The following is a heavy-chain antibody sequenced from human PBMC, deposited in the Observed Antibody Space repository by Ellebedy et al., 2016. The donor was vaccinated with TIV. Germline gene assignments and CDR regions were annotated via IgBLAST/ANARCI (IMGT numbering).Heavy chain of an antibody. Sequence: AASVTVSCKASGYTLTSYGISWVRQPPGQGLEWMGGISAYNGNTNYAQKLQGRVTMTTDTSTSTAYMELRSLRSDDTAVYYCARVATAAGGGFDYWGQGTLVTVSS. D-gene: IGHD6-13*01. V-gene: IGHV1-18*04. CDR3: ARVATAAGGGFDY. CDR1: GYTLTSYG. J-gene: IGHJ4*02. CDR2: ISAYNGNT.